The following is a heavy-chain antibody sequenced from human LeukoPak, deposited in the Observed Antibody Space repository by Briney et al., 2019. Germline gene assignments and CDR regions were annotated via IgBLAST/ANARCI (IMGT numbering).Heavy chain of an antibody. V-gene: IGHV5-51*01. CDR1: GYSFTTYW. J-gene: IGHJ4*02. D-gene: IGHD6-13*01. CDR3: ASVYSSTSWDY. Sequence: GESLKISCRASGYSFTTYWVGWVRQMPGKGLEWMGVIFPADSDTRYSPSFQGQVTISADKSISTAYLQWNSLKASDTAMYYCASVYSSTSWDYWGQGTLVTVSS. CDR2: IFPADSDT.